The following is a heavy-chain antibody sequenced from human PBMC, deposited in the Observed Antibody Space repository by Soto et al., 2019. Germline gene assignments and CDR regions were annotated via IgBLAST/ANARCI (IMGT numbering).Heavy chain of an antibody. CDR2: IHYSAST. D-gene: IGHD3-9*01. CDR1: GGSVSIGTYY. Sequence: QVQLQESGPGLVKPSETLSLTCTVPGGSVSIGTYYWSWIRQPPGKGREWIGFIHYSASTNYHPSLTRRVTLSVHTAKTPSALNLTSVNAADTAVYFCPRGGDAGQTGHWCQGTLVTVSS. V-gene: IGHV4-61*01. CDR3: PRGGDAGQTGH. J-gene: IGHJ4*02.